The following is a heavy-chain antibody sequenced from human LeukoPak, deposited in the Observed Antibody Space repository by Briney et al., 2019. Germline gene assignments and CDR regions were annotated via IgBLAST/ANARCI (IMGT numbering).Heavy chain of an antibody. D-gene: IGHD3-9*01. V-gene: IGHV3-23*01. J-gene: IGHJ6*02. CDR3: ARDIEDILTGYYYYYGMDV. CDR2: ISDSGDNT. Sequence: GGSLRLSCAASGFTFSSYSMSWVRQAPGKGLEWVSGISDSGDNTYDADSVKGRFTISRDNSKNTLYLQMNSLRAEDTAVYYCARDIEDILTGYYYYYGMDVWGQGTTVTVSS. CDR1: GFTFSSYS.